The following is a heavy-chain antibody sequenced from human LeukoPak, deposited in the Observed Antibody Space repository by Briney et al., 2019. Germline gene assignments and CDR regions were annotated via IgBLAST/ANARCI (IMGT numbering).Heavy chain of an antibody. CDR1: GFTVNTYG. V-gene: IGHV3-74*01. CDR2: INPDGSSI. J-gene: IGHJ6*02. Sequence: GGSLRLSCAVSGFTVNTYGMHWFRQVPGKGVVWVSYINPDGSSITYAASVKGRFTISRDSAKNTLYLQMNSLRGEDTAVYYCARDLDFSVDVWGQGTTVIVSS. D-gene: IGHD3/OR15-3a*01. CDR3: ARDLDFSVDV.